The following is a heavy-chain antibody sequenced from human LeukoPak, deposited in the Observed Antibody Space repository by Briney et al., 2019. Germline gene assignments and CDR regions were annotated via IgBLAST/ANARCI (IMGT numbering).Heavy chain of an antibody. CDR1: GFTFSSYA. D-gene: IGHD5-18*01. CDR3: ARDRGYSYGLPGGY. CDR2: ISYDGSNK. V-gene: IGHV3-30-3*01. J-gene: IGHJ4*02. Sequence: PGGSLRLSCAASGFTFSSYAMHWVRQAPGKGLEWVAVISYDGSNKYYADSVKGRFTISRDNSKNTLYLQMNSLRAEDTAVYYCARDRGYSYGLPGGYWGQGTLVTVSS.